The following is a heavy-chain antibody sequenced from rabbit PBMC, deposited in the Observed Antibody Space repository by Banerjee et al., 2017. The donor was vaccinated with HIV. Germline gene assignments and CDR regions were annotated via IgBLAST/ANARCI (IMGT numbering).Heavy chain of an antibody. D-gene: IGHD8-1*01. CDR2: IYSGSSGST. V-gene: IGHV1S40*01. Sequence: QSLEESGGDLVKPGASLTLTCTASGIDFSSSYYMCWVRQAPGKGLEWIGCIYSGSSGSTYYASWAKGRFTITKTSSTTVTLQMTSLTAADTATYFCARDGTGSTYYLNLWGQGTLVTVS. J-gene: IGHJ4*01. CDR1: GIDFSSSYY. CDR3: ARDGTGSTYYLNL.